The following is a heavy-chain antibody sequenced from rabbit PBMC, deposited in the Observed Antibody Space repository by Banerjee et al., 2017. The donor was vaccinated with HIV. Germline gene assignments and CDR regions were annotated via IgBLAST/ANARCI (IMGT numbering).Heavy chain of an antibody. Sequence: QSLEESGGDLVKPGASLTLTCTASGFSFSSSYYMCWVRQAPGKGLEWIACIYAGSSGSTYYASWAKGRFTISKTSSTTVTLQMTSLTAADTATYFCAREDYSTSAYGGGPYDNLWGPGTLVTVS. D-gene: IGHD4-1*01. J-gene: IGHJ4*01. CDR2: IYAGSSGST. CDR3: AREDYSTSAYGGGPYDNL. V-gene: IGHV1S40*01. CDR1: GFSFSSSYY.